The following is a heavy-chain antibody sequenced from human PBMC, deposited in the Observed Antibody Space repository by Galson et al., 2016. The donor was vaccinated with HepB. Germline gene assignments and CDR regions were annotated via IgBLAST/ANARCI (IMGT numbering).Heavy chain of an antibody. V-gene: IGHV4-39*01. CDR2: LHNGGNT. CDR1: GGSVNINTNY. CDR3: ARHLTAGTGNPGYWFDP. D-gene: IGHD3/OR15-3a*01. Sequence: SETLSLTCTVSGGSVNINTNYWGWIRQPPGKGLEWIGILHNGGNTYYSPSLRSRVTISVDTSKNQFSLRLNSVTAADTAVYYCARHLTAGTGNPGYWFDPWGQGTLVTVSS. J-gene: IGHJ5*02.